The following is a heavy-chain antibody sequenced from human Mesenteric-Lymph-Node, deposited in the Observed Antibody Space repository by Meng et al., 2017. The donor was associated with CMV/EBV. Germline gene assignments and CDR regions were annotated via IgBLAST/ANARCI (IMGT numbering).Heavy chain of an antibody. CDR2: ISSGGDYI. Sequence: SGFTFSNYAMNWVRQAPGKGLEWVSYISSGGDYIYYADSVRGRFTIYKDNARNSRYLQMNSLTVDDMAVYYCARDAGGYSSGPFYFDYWGQGTLVTVSS. CDR3: ARDAGGYSSGPFYFDY. CDR1: GFTFSNYA. J-gene: IGHJ4*02. D-gene: IGHD6-19*01. V-gene: IGHV3-21*01.